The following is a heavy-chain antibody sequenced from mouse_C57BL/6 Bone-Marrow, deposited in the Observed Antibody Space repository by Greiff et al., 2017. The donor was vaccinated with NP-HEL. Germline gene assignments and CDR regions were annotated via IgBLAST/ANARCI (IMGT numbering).Heavy chain of an antibody. V-gene: IGHV1-82*01. CDR2: IYPGDGDT. D-gene: IGHD4-1*01. CDR3: ANDWDYFDY. Sequence: QVQLQQSGPELVKPGASVKISCKASGYAFSSSWMNWVKQRPGQGLEWIGRIYPGDGDTNYNGKFKGKATLTADKSSSTAYMQLSSLTSDDSAVYFCANDWDYFDYWGQGTTLTVSS. CDR1: GYAFSSSW. J-gene: IGHJ2*01.